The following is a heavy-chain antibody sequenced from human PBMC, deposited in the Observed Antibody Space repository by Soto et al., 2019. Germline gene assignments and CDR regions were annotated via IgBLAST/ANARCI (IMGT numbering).Heavy chain of an antibody. J-gene: IGHJ4*02. CDR2: ISWNSGSI. Sequence: EVQLVESGGGLVQPGRSLRLSCAASGFTFDDYAMHWVRQAPGKGLEWVSGISWNSGSIGYADSVKGRFAISRDNAKNSLYLRMNSLRAEDTALYYCAKDGSFGVVIRFDYWGQGTLVTVSS. CDR1: GFTFDDYA. V-gene: IGHV3-9*01. D-gene: IGHD3-3*02. CDR3: AKDGSFGVVIRFDY.